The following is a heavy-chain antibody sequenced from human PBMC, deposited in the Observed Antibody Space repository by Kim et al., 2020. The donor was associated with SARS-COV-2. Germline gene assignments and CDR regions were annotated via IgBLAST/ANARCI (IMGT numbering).Heavy chain of an antibody. CDR1: GFTFSNYW. J-gene: IGHJ4*02. Sequence: GGSLRLSYAASGFTFSNYWMTWVRQAPGKGLEWVANIKQDGSEKYFVDSVKGRFTISRDNAKNSLYLQMNSLRVEDTAVYYCARVDQKGSTSAYWGQGTLVTVSS. CDR3: ARVDQKGSTSAY. CDR2: IKQDGSEK. D-gene: IGHD6-6*01. V-gene: IGHV3-7*01.